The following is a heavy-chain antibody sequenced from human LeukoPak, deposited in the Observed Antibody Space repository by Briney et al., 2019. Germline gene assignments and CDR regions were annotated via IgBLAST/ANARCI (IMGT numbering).Heavy chain of an antibody. CDR3: ARETRGWFGELLGFDP. Sequence: SETLSLTCTVSGGSISSYYWSWIRQPPGKGLEWIGYIYYSGSTNYNPSLKSRVTISVDTSKNQFSLKLSSVTAADTAVYYCARETRGWFGELLGFDPWGRGTLVTVSS. CDR1: GGSISSYY. J-gene: IGHJ5*02. V-gene: IGHV4-59*01. D-gene: IGHD3-10*01. CDR2: IYYSGST.